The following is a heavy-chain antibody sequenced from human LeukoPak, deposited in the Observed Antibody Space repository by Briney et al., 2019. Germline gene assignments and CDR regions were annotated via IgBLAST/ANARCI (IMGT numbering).Heavy chain of an antibody. CDR1: GFTFSSYG. CDR2: IWYDGSNK. D-gene: IGHD6-13*01. J-gene: IGHJ3*02. Sequence: PGRSLTLSCAASGFTFSSYGMHWVRQAPGKGLEWVAVIWYDGSNKYYADSVKGRFTISRDNSKNTLYLQMNSLRAEDTAVYYCARVKYSSSRGAFDIWGQGTMVTVSS. V-gene: IGHV3-33*01. CDR3: ARVKYSSSRGAFDI.